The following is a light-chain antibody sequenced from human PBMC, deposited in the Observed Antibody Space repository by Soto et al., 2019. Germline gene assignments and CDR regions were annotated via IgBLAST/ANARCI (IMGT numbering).Light chain of an antibody. CDR3: QQYGTSPMYT. Sequence: EIVLTQSPGTLSLSPGERATLSCRASQIVSTTYLAWYQQKPGQAPRLLIYGSSSRAPGIPDRFSGSGSGTDVTLTISRLEPEDFAVYYCQQYGTSPMYTFGQGTKLEI. V-gene: IGKV3-20*01. J-gene: IGKJ2*01. CDR1: QIVSTTY. CDR2: GSS.